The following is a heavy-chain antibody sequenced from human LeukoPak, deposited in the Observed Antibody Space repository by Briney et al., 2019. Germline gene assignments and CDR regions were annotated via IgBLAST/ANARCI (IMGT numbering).Heavy chain of an antibody. Sequence: PSETLSLTCTVSGGSISSSSYYWGWIRQPPGKGLEWIGSIYYSGSTYYNPSLKSRVTISVDTSKNQFSLKLSSVTAADTAVYYCARHSRGWYSWFDYWGQGTLVTVSS. CDR1: GGSISSSSYY. J-gene: IGHJ4*02. V-gene: IGHV4-39*01. CDR2: IYYSGST. D-gene: IGHD6-19*01. CDR3: ARHSRGWYSWFDY.